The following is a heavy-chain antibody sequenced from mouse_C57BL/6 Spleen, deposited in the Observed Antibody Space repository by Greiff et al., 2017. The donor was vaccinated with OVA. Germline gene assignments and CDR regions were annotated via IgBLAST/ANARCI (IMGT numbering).Heavy chain of an antibody. CDR1: GYTFTNYW. D-gene: IGHD2-3*01. CDR3: ASPYDGTTGFAY. J-gene: IGHJ3*01. V-gene: IGHV1-63*01. CDR2: IYPGGGYT. Sequence: QVQLQQSGAELVRPGPSVKMSCKASGYTFTNYWIGWAKQRPGHGLEWIGDIYPGGGYTNYNEKFKGKATLTADKSSSTAYMQFSSLTSEDSAIYYCASPYDGTTGFAYWGQGTLVTVSA.